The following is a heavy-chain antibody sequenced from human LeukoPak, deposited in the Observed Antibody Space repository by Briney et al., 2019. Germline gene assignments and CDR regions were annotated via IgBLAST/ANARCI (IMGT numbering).Heavy chain of an antibody. D-gene: IGHD4-11*01. V-gene: IGHV3-23*01. CDR2: ISGSGGST. CDR1: GFTFSTYG. Sequence: GGSLRLSCTASGFTFSTYGMRWVRQAPGKGLEWVSAISGSGGSTYYADSVKGRFTISRDNSKNTLYLQMNSLRAEDTAVYYCANLGPYRGDYWGQGTLVTVSS. J-gene: IGHJ4*02. CDR3: ANLGPYRGDY.